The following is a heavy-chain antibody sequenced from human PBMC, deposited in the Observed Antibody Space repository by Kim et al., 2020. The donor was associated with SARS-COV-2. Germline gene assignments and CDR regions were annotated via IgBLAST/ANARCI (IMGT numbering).Heavy chain of an antibody. CDR2: INHGGST. V-gene: IGHV4-34*01. D-gene: IGHD6-19*01. CDR1: GGSFSGYY. Sequence: SETLSLTCAVYGGSFSGYYWSWIRQPPGKGLEWIGEINHGGSTNYNPSLKSRVTISVDTSKNQFSLKLSSVTAADTAVYYCARAGRQWLVRPILYYFDY. J-gene: IGHJ4*01. CDR3: ARAGRQWLVRPILYYFDY.